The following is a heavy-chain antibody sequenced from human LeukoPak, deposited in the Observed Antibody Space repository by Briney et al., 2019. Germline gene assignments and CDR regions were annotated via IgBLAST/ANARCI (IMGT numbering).Heavy chain of an antibody. J-gene: IGHJ4*02. D-gene: IGHD4/OR15-4a*01. Sequence: PGGSLRLSCAVSGFTVSSNYMTWVRQAPGKGLEWVSVIYSGGTTYYADSVKGRFTISRDNSKNTLYLQMNSLRAEDTAVYYCARETEPLDYGDSTNLDYWGQGTLVTVSS. CDR2: IYSGGTT. V-gene: IGHV3-53*01. CDR1: GFTVSSNY. CDR3: ARETEPLDYGDSTNLDY.